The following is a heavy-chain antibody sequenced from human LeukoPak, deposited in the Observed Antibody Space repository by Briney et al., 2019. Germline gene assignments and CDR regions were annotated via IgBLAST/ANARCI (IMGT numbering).Heavy chain of an antibody. CDR2: INNDGSNK. Sequence: GGSLRLSCAASGFTFSSFWMHWVRQAPGKGLVWVSRINNDGSNKNYADSVRGRFTISRDNAKNTLYLQMNSLRAEDTAVYYCVRVFRFYCSSNSCKQRFVPWGQGSLFSVSS. V-gene: IGHV3-74*01. CDR3: VRVFRFYCSSNSCKQRFVP. J-gene: IGHJ5*02. CDR1: GFTFSSFW. D-gene: IGHD2-2*01.